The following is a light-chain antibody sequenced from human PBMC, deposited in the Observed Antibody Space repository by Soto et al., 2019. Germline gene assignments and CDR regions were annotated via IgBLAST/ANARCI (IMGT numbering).Light chain of an antibody. CDR2: RAS. J-gene: IGKJ4*01. CDR3: QQYAASPLT. CDR1: QSVSSNY. Sequence: EIVLTQSSGTLSLSPGERVTLSCRASQSVSSNYLAWYQQKSGQAPRLLIYRASTRPTGIPDRFSGSGSGTDFSLIISRLEPEDSAVYYCQQYAASPLTFGGGTKLEIK. V-gene: IGKV3-20*01.